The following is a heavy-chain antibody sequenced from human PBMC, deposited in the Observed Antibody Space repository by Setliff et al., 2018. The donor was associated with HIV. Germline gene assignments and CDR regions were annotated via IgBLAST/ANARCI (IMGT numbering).Heavy chain of an antibody. CDR3: ARGNAYPGIQFVDY. J-gene: IGHJ4*02. CDR2: INHSGST. D-gene: IGHD1-20*01. Sequence: KTSETLSLTCAVYGGSFSGYSWRWIRQPPGKGLEWIWEINHSGSTNYNPSLKSRVTISVDTSKNQFSLKLSSVTAADTAVYYCARGNAYPGIQFVDYWGQGTLVTVSS. CDR1: GGSFSGYS. V-gene: IGHV4-34*01.